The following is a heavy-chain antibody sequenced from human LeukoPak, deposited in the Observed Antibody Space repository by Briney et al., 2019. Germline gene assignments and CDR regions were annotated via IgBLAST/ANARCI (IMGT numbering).Heavy chain of an antibody. J-gene: IGHJ6*03. CDR1: GYTFTGYY. Sequence: ASLKVSCKASGYTFTGYYMHWVRQEPGQGLEWMGWINPNSGGTNYAQKFQGRVTMTRDTSISTAYMELSRLRSDDTAVYYCARSNYGYLYYMDVWGKGTTVTVSS. CDR2: INPNSGGT. CDR3: ARSNYGYLYYMDV. V-gene: IGHV1-2*02. D-gene: IGHD5-18*01.